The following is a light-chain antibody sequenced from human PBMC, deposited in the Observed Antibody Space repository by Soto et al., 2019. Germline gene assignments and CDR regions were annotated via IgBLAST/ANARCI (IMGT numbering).Light chain of an antibody. CDR3: LRYYSFWM. Sequence: DIQMTQSPSFLSASLGDRVTIACRASRSVAKWLAWYHQKPGKAPRLLIYAASTLESGVPSRFGGSGSGTECTLTINGRQADDVGKYYCLRYYSFWMFGQGTTVQIK. CDR2: AAS. J-gene: IGKJ1*01. V-gene: IGKV1-5*03. CDR1: RSVAKW.